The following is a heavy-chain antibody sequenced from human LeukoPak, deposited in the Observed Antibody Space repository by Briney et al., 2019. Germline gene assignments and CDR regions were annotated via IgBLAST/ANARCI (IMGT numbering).Heavy chain of an antibody. CDR1: GFTFSSYG. V-gene: IGHV3-23*01. J-gene: IGHJ3*02. D-gene: IGHD2-2*01. CDR2: ISASGGST. Sequence: GGTLRLSCAASGFTFSSYGMSWVRQAPGKGLEWVSAISASGGSTYYADSVKGRFTISRDNSKNTLYLQMNCLRAEDTAVYYCAKEVVVPAATDAFDIWGQGTMVTVS. CDR3: AKEVVVPAATDAFDI.